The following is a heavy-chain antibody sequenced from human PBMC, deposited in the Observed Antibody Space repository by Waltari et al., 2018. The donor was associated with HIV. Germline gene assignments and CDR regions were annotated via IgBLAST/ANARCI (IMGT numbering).Heavy chain of an antibody. CDR3: GRGPGRSVDY. CDR1: GYTFTNFA. D-gene: IGHD3-10*01. CDR2: INTKTGYP. J-gene: IGHJ4*02. V-gene: IGHV7-4-1*02. Sequence: QVHLVQSGSEWKKPGASVKVSCKASGYTFTNFAMNWVRQAPGQGLEWMGRINTKTGYPTYAQGFTGRFVFSLDTPVTTAYLQISSLKAEDTAVYYCGRGPGRSVDYWGQGTLVTVSS.